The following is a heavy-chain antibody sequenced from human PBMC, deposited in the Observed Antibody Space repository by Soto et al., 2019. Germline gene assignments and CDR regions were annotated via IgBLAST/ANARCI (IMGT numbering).Heavy chain of an antibody. V-gene: IGHV1-18*01. CDR2: ISAYNGNT. J-gene: IGHJ5*02. CDR1: GYTFTSYG. Sequence: ASVKVSCKASGYTFTSYGISWVRQAPGQGLEWMGWISAYNGNTNYAQKLQGRVTMTTDTSTSTAYMELRSLRSDDTAVYYCARDILPSYDYDSSGNWFDPWGQGTLVTV. CDR3: ARDILPSYDYDSSGNWFDP. D-gene: IGHD3-22*01.